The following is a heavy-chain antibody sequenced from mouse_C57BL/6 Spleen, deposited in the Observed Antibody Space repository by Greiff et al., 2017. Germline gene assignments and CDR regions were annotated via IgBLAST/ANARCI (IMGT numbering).Heavy chain of an antibody. V-gene: IGHV1-26*01. CDR2: INPNNGGT. Sequence: VQLKQPGPELVKPGASVKISCKASGYTFTDYYMNWVKQSHGKSLEWIGDINPNNGGTSYNQKFKGKATLTVDKSSSTAYMELRSLTSEDSAVYYCARGDYFGYWGQGTTLSVSS. CDR3: ARGDYFGY. J-gene: IGHJ2*01. CDR1: GYTFTDYY.